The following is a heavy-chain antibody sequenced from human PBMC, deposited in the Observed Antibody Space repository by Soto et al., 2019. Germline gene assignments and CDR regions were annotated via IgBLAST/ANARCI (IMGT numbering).Heavy chain of an antibody. J-gene: IGHJ4*02. Sequence: QVQLVESGGGVVQPGRSPRLSCAASRFTFNNYGMHWVRQAPGKGLEWVAVISYDGSNKHYADSVKGRFTISRDNSKNXLYLQMYSLRPEDTAVYYCAKDLEAHDYGGNSIAYWGQGTLVTVSS. V-gene: IGHV3-30*18. CDR1: RFTFNNYG. CDR2: ISYDGSNK. D-gene: IGHD4-17*01. CDR3: AKDLEAHDYGGNSIAY.